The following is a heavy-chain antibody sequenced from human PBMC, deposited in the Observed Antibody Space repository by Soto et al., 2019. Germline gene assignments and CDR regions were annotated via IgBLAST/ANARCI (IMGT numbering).Heavy chain of an antibody. V-gene: IGHV3-74*01. J-gene: IGHJ5*02. Sequence: EVQLVESGGGLVRPGGSLRLSCAASGLTFSSYWMHWVRQAPGKGRVWVSRINTDGSTTDYADSVKGRFTISRDNAKNTLYLQMNSLRAEDTAVYYCASPHISLVRNGLGSWGQGTLVTVSS. D-gene: IGHD3-10*01. CDR3: ASPHISLVRNGLGS. CDR2: INTDGSTT. CDR1: GLTFSSYW.